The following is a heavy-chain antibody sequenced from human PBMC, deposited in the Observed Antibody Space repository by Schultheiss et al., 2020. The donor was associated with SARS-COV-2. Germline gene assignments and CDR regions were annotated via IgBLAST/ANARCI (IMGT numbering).Heavy chain of an antibody. D-gene: IGHD3-16*01. J-gene: IGHJ6*02. CDR2: MNPNSGNT. CDR3: ARVGGGGYYYYYGMDV. Sequence: ASVKVSCKASGYTFTSYDINWVRQATGHGLEWMGWMNPNSGNTGYAQKFQGRVTMTRNTSISTAYMELSSLRSEDTAVYYCARVGGGGYYYYYGMDVWGQGTTVTVSS. V-gene: IGHV1-8*01. CDR1: GYTFTSYD.